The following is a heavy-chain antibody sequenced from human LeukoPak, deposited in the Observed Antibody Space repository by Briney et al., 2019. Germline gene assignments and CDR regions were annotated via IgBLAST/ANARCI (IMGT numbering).Heavy chain of an antibody. V-gene: IGHV3-30*18. Sequence: GGSLRLSCAASGFTFSIYAMHWGRQAPGKGLEWVAVMSYDGSNEYYADSVKGRFTISRDNSKNTLYLQMNSLRAEDTAVYYCAKNPPGSWTTAFDYWGQGALVTVSS. CDR1: GFTFSIYA. D-gene: IGHD6-13*01. CDR3: AKNPPGSWTTAFDY. CDR2: MSYDGSNE. J-gene: IGHJ4*02.